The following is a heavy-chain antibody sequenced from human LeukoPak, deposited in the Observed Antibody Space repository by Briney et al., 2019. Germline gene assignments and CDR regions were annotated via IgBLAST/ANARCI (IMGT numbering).Heavy chain of an antibody. CDR1: GFTVSSNY. V-gene: IGHV3-66*01. D-gene: IGHD1-26*01. CDR3: ARDVGFIVGATPGAFDI. Sequence: GGSLRLSCAASGFTVSSNYMTWVRQAPGKGLEWVSVIYSGGNTYYADSVKGRFTISRDNTKNTVYLQTNSLRADDTAVCYCARDVGFIVGATPGAFDIWGQGTMVTVSS. J-gene: IGHJ3*02. CDR2: IYSGGNT.